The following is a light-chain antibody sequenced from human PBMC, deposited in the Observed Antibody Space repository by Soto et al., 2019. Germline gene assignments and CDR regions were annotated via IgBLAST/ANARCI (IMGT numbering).Light chain of an antibody. J-gene: IGKJ4*01. Sequence: EIVMTQSPATLSVSPGERATLSCRASQSVSSNLAWYHQKPGQAPRLLIYGASTRATGIPARFSGSGSGTEFTLTISSLQSEDFVVYYCQQYNKFPSLTFGGGTKVEIK. CDR1: QSVSSN. CDR2: GAS. CDR3: QQYNKFPSLT. V-gene: IGKV3-15*01.